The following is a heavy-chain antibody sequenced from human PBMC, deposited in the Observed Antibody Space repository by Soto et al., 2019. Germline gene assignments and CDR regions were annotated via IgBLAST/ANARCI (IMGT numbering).Heavy chain of an antibody. V-gene: IGHV3-23*01. CDR3: ARDKDTSSWTGFDF. CDR1: GFTFATCA. D-gene: IGHD1-1*01. J-gene: IGHJ4*01. CDR2: ISATGIST. Sequence: GGSLRLSCAASGFTFATCAMSWVRQAPGKGLEWVSAISATGISTHYADSVKGRVTISRDNSANTLSLEMSSLTAEDTAVYYCARDKDTSSWTGFDFWGHGTLVTVSS.